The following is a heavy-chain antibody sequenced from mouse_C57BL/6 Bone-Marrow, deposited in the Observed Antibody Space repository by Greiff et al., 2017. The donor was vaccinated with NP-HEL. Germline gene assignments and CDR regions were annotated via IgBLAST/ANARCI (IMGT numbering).Heavy chain of an antibody. V-gene: IGHV1-81*01. CDR3: ARQITAVLDV. D-gene: IGHD1-1*01. CDR2: IYPRSGNT. J-gene: IGHJ1*03. CDR1: GYTFTSYG. Sequence: VMLVESGAELARPGASVKLSCKASGYTFTSYGISWVKQRTGQGLEWIGEIYPRSGNTYYNEKFKGKATLTADKSSSTAYMELRSLTSEDSAVYFCARQITAVLDVWGTGTTVTVSS.